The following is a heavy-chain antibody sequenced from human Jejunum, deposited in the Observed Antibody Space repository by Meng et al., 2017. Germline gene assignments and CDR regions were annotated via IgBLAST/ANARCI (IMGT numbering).Heavy chain of an antibody. D-gene: IGHD6-13*01. CDR3: ARLANSSPDY. J-gene: IGHJ4*02. Sequence: QLQLQESGPGLVKPSETLSLTCTVSGGSISSRSYYWGWIRQPPGKGLEWIASVFYSGTTYYTPSLQSRVTISIDTSKNQFSMRLTSVTATDTSVYYCARLANSSPDYWGRGTLVTVSS. CDR1: GGSISSRSYY. V-gene: IGHV4-39*01. CDR2: VFYSGTT.